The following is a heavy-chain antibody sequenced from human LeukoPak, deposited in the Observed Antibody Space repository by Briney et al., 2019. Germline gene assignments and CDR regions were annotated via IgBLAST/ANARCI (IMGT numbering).Heavy chain of an antibody. CDR2: ISASANST. J-gene: IGHJ4*02. Sequence: GGSLTLSCAASGFMFDIYAMTWVRQAPGEGPEWVSGISASANSTYYADSVQGRFIISRDNSKNNLYLQMNSLRAEDTAVYYCARVRGDYYFDYWGQGTLVTVSS. CDR3: ARVRGDYYFDY. D-gene: IGHD2-21*02. CDR1: GFMFDIYA. V-gene: IGHV3-23*01.